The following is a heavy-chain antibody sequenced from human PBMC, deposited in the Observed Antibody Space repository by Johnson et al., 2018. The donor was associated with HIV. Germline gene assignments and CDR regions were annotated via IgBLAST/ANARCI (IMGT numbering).Heavy chain of an antibody. CDR2: ISGSGGST. CDR1: GFTFSSYA. D-gene: IGHD2-8*01. V-gene: IGHV3-23*04. J-gene: IGHJ3*02. Sequence: VQLVESGGGLVQPGGSLRLSSAASGFTFSSYAMSWVRQAPGKGLQWVSSISGSGGSTYYADSVKGRFTISRDNSKNTLHLQMNSLRPEDTAVYYCARNSGNGLVLRGDAFDMWGQGTMVTVSS. CDR3: ARNSGNGLVLRGDAFDM.